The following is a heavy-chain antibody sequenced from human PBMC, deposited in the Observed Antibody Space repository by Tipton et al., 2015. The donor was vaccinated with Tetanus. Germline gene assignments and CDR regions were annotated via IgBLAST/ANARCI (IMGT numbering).Heavy chain of an antibody. CDR2: IDPRDSET. CDR3: ARHPRGNAGNPLYYLDY. Sequence: QLVQSGPEVKKPGESLKISCRGSGYNFTHYSIGWVRQMPGKGLEWVGIIDPRDSETFQGHVTISADKSISTAHLRWSSLEASDTAMYYCARHPRGNAGNPLYYLDYWGQGTLVTVSS. CDR1: GYNFTHYS. J-gene: IGHJ4*02. V-gene: IGHV5-51*01. D-gene: IGHD1-26*01.